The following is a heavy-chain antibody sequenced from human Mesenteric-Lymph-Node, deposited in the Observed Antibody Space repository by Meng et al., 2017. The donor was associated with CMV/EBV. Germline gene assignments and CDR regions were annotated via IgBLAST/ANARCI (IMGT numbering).Heavy chain of an antibody. CDR2: IIPILGIA. Sequence: SVKVSCKASGGSFSSHAITWVRQAPGQGLEWMGGIIPILGIANYAQKFQGRVTITADKSTSTAYMELSSLRSEDTAVYYCARVLDYGGNPLRFDYWGQGTLVTVSS. D-gene: IGHD4-23*01. V-gene: IGHV1-69*10. CDR1: GGSFSSHA. CDR3: ARVLDYGGNPLRFDY. J-gene: IGHJ4*02.